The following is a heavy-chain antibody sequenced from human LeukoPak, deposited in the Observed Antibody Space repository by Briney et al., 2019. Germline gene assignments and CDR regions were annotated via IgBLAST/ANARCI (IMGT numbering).Heavy chain of an antibody. CDR2: INWSGGST. J-gene: IGHJ4*02. CDR1: GFTFDDYG. D-gene: IGHD3-22*01. Sequence: GGSLRLSCAASGFTFDDYGMSWVRQAPGKGLEWVSGINWSGGSTGYADSVKGRFTISRDNAKNSLYLQMNSLRAEDTALYYCARGYDSSGYYQRPIDYWGQGTLVTVSS. V-gene: IGHV3-20*04. CDR3: ARGYDSSGYYQRPIDY.